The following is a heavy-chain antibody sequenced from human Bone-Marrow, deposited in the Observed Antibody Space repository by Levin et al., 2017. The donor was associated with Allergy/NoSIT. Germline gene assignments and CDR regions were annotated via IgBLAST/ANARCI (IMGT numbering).Heavy chain of an antibody. D-gene: IGHD5-12*01. V-gene: IGHV4-59*01. J-gene: IGHJ6*02. CDR2: IKNSGTT. CDR3: ASLGYTISYYDYAMDV. Sequence: SQTLSLTCSVSGGSISNSYWSWIRQAPGKGLEWIGYIKNSGTTKYNPSLTSRVTKSADTSKNQVSLRLTSVTAADTAVYYCASLGYTISYYDYAMDVWGQGTTVTVSS. CDR1: GGSISNSY.